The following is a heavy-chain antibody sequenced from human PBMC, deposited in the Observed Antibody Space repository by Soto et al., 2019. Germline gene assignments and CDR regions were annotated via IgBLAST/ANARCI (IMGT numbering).Heavy chain of an antibody. J-gene: IGHJ5*02. Sequence: QLQLQESGPGLVKPSETLSLTCTVSGGSISSSSYYWGWMRHPPGRGLEWVGSIYYSGSTYYNPSLKSRVTIPVDTSKNQFSLKMSSLTAADTAVYYCARHEEAAASDWFDPWGQGTLVTVSS. CDR1: GGSISSSSYY. D-gene: IGHD2-15*01. V-gene: IGHV4-39*01. CDR3: ARHEEAAASDWFDP. CDR2: IYYSGST.